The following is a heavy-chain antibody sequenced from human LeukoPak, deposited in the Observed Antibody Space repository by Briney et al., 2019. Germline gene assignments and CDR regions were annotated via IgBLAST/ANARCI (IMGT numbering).Heavy chain of an antibody. CDR1: GGSISSYY. Sequence: SETLSLTCTVSGGSISSYYWSWIRQPAGKGLEWIGRIYTSGSTNYNPSLKSRVTMSVDTSKNQFSLKLSSVTAADTAVYYCARGGHPVLYSSGCDVWGQGTTVTVSS. J-gene: IGHJ6*02. V-gene: IGHV4-4*07. D-gene: IGHD6-19*01. CDR3: ARGGHPVLYSSGCDV. CDR2: IYTSGST.